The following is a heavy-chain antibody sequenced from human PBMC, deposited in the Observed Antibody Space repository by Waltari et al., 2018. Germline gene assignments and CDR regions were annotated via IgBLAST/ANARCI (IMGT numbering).Heavy chain of an antibody. V-gene: IGHV1-69*02. CDR2: SIPIRGIA. D-gene: IGHD5-12*01. J-gene: IGHJ4*02. CDR3: ARNLRDGYNSYY. CDR1: GGTFSSYT. Sequence: QVQLVQSGAEVKKPGSSVKVSCKASGGTFSSYTISWVRQAPGQGLEWMGRSIPIRGIANYAQKFQGRGTITADKSTSTAYMELSSLRSEDTAVYYCARNLRDGYNSYYWGQGTLVTVSS.